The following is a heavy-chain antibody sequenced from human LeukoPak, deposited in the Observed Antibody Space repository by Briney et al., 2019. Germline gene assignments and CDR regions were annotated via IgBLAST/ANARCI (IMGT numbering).Heavy chain of an antibody. D-gene: IGHD1-1*01. J-gene: IGHJ4*02. CDR2: INPNSGGT. CDR3: ARASYNDY. V-gene: IGHV1-2*02. CDR1: GYTFTGSY. Sequence: ASVKLSCKASGYTFTGSYMHWVRQAPGQGLEWMGWINPNSGGTNYAQNFQGRVTMTRDTSISTAYMELSSLRSDDTAVYYCARASYNDYWGQGTLVTVSS.